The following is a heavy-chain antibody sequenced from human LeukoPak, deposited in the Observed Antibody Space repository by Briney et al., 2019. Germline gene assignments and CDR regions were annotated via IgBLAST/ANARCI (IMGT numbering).Heavy chain of an antibody. D-gene: IGHD3-10*01. V-gene: IGHV4-34*01. CDR3: AQTMVRFYYYYMDV. CDR1: GGSFSGYY. Sequence: PSETLSPTCAVYGGSFSGYYWSWIRQPPGKGLEWIGEINHSGSTNYNPSLKSRVTISVDTSKNQFSLKLSSVTAADTAVYYCAQTMVRFYYYYMDVWGKGTTVTVSS. J-gene: IGHJ6*03. CDR2: INHSGST.